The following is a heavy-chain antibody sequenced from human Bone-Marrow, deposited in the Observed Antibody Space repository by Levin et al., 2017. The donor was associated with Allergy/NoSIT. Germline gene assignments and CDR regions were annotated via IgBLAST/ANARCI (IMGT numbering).Heavy chain of an antibody. Sequence: GESLKISCKASGYTFTSYDINWVRQASGQGLEWMGWMHPYSGHTGYAQQFQDRVTMTSSTPISTAYMELRSLRSEDTAVYYCARGGYYGNTGLLVAWGQGTLVTVSS. CDR1: GYTFTSYD. CDR3: ARGGYYGNTGLLVA. J-gene: IGHJ5*02. D-gene: IGHD3-10*01. CDR2: MHPYSGHT. V-gene: IGHV1-8*01.